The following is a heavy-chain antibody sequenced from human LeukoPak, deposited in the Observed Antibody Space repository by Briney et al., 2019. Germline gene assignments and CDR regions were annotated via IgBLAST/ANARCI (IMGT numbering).Heavy chain of an antibody. Sequence: GASVKVSCMASGYTFRNNDVNWVRQAPGQGLEWMGWVNPKSGNAGFAPKFQGRVTLTRDTSISTAFMELRSLRSEDTAVYYCARGQFPVDPGWTNPTSGWHFDLWGRGTLITVSS. CDR2: VNPKSGNA. V-gene: IGHV1-8*02. D-gene: IGHD6-19*01. CDR1: GYTFRNND. CDR3: ARGQFPVDPGWTNPTSGWHFDL. J-gene: IGHJ2*01.